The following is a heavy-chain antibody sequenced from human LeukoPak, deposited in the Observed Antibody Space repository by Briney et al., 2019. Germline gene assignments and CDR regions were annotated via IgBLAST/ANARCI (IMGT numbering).Heavy chain of an antibody. CDR1: GGSISSNSYY. D-gene: IGHD3-3*01. CDR2: IYYGGST. J-gene: IGHJ4*02. V-gene: IGHV4-39*01. Sequence: SETLSLTCTVSGGSISSNSYYWGWIRQPPGKGLEWIGNIYYGGSTYYNPSLKSRVTISVDTSKNQFSLKLSPLTPADTSCYXXXXXXXAXFGVXIGSLDYWGQGTLVTVSS. CDR3: XXXXXAXFGVXIGSLDY.